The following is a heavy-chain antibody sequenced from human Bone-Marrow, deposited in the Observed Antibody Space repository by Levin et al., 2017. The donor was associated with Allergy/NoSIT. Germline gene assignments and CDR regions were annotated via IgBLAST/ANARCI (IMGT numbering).Heavy chain of an antibody. CDR1: GYSISSGYY. V-gene: IGHV4-38-2*02. D-gene: IGHD1-26*01. Sequence: SETLSLTCTVSGYSISSGYYWGWIRQPPGKGLEWIGSIYHSGSTYYNPSLKSRVTISVDTSKNQFSLKLSSVTAADTAVYYCARSLVGATTEGFDPWGQGTLVTVSS. CDR3: ARSLVGATTEGFDP. CDR2: IYHSGST. J-gene: IGHJ5*02.